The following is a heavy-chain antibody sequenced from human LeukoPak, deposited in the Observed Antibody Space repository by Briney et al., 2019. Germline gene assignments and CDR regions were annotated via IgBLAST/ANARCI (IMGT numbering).Heavy chain of an antibody. Sequence: GASLRLSCAASGFTFSSYAMSWVRQAPGKGLEWVANIKQDGSEKYYVDSVKGRFTISRDNTKKSLYLQMNSLRVEDTAIYYCAREGILAAGDYWGQGTLVTVSP. D-gene: IGHD6-13*01. CDR3: AREGILAAGDY. CDR1: GFTFSSYA. V-gene: IGHV3-7*01. J-gene: IGHJ4*02. CDR2: IKQDGSEK.